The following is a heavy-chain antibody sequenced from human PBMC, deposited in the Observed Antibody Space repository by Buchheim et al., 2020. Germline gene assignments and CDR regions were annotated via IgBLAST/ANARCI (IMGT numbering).Heavy chain of an antibody. J-gene: IGHJ4*02. CDR3: ARNYDILTGYPD. Sequence: QVQLQQWGAGLLKPSETLSLTCAVYGGSFSGYYWSWIRQPPGKGLEWIGEINHSGSTNYNPSLKSRVTISVDTSTTQFSLKLSSVTAADTAVYYCARNYDILTGYPDWGQGTL. V-gene: IGHV4-34*01. D-gene: IGHD3-9*01. CDR2: INHSGST. CDR1: GGSFSGYY.